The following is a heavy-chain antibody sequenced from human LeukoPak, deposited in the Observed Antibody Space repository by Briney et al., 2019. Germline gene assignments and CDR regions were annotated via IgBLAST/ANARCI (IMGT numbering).Heavy chain of an antibody. D-gene: IGHD1-1*01. CDR3: VKGGDWNDAAGY. J-gene: IGHJ4*02. V-gene: IGHV3-64D*06. CDR2: ISSNGGST. Sequence: AGSLRLSCSASGFTFSSYAMHWVRQAPGKGLEYVSAISSNGGSTYYADSVKGRFTIYRDNSKNTLYLQMSSLRGEGTAVYYCVKGGDWNDAAGYWGQGTLVTVS. CDR1: GFTFSSYA.